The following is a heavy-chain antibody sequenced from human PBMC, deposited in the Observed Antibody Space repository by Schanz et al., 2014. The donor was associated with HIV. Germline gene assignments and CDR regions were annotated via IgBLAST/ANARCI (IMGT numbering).Heavy chain of an antibody. V-gene: IGHV3-30*18. D-gene: IGHD3-3*01. CDR1: GFTFDSYG. Sequence: QVRLVESGGGVVRPGRSLRLSCAASGFTFDSYGMHWVRQAPGKGLEGVAVISYDGRNKYYADSVKGRFTISRDNSKNTLYLQVKSLRAEDTAMYYCAKGPTFGVLTPADWGQGTLVTVSS. J-gene: IGHJ4*02. CDR2: ISYDGRNK. CDR3: AKGPTFGVLTPAD.